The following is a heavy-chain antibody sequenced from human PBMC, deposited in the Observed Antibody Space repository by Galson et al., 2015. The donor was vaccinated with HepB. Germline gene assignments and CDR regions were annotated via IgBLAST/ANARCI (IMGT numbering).Heavy chain of an antibody. CDR1: GFTFSSYA. V-gene: IGHV3-23*01. CDR2: ISGSGGST. D-gene: IGHD2-21*02. J-gene: IGHJ3*02. Sequence: SLRLSCAASGFTFSSYAMSWVRQAPGKGLEWVSAISGSGGSTYYADSVKGRFTISRDNSKNTQYLQMNSLRAEDTDVYFCAKPASVTPRPAAFDIWGHGTMVTVSS. CDR3: AKPASVTPRPAAFDI.